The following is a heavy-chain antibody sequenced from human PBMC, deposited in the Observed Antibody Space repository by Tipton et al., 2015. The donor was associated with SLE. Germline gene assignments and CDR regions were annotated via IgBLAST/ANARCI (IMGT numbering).Heavy chain of an antibody. CDR3: ARDPYGDPHLHWYFDL. Sequence: LRLSCTVSSGSISSGGYYWNWIRQHPGKGLEWIGYIYYSGSTYYNPSLKSRVTISVDTSKNQFSLKLSSVTAADTAVYYCARDPYGDPHLHWYFDLWGRGTLVTVSS. J-gene: IGHJ2*01. V-gene: IGHV4-31*03. D-gene: IGHD4-17*01. CDR2: IYYSGST. CDR1: SGSISSGGYY.